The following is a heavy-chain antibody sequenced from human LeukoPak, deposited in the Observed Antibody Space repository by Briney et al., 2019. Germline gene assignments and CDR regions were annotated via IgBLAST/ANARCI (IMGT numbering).Heavy chain of an antibody. V-gene: IGHV1-2*02. D-gene: IGHD2-2*01. CDR2: INPNSGGT. CDR3: AREGPTGAAMLDYYYMDV. Sequence: ASVKVSCKASGYTFTGYYMHWVRQAPGQGLEWMGWINPNSGGTNYAQKFQGRATMTRDTSISTAYMELSRLRSDDTAVYYRAREGPTGAAMLDYYYMDVWGKGTTVTVSS. J-gene: IGHJ6*03. CDR1: GYTFTGYY.